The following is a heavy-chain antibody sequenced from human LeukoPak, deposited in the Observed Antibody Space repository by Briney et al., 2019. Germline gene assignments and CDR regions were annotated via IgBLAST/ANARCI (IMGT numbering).Heavy chain of an antibody. CDR2: IYYSGCT. CDR1: GGSISSNY. J-gene: IGHJ3*02. Sequence: SETLSLTCTVSGGSISSNYWSWIRQLPGKGLEWIGYIYYSGCTTSNPSLTSRVTIAVYTSSSQFSLKLSSVTAADTAVYYCASHGRWELLMSAFDIWGQGTMVTVSS. CDR3: ASHGRWELLMSAFDI. V-gene: IGHV4-59*08. D-gene: IGHD1-26*01.